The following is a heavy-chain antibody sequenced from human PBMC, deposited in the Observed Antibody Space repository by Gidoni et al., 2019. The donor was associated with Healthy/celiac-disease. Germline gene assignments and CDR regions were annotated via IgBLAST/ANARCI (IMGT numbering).Heavy chain of an antibody. D-gene: IGHD5-18*01. Sequence: EVQLLESGGGLVQPGGSLRISCTASGFTFSSYAMSWVRKAPGKRLEWVSAMSGSGGSTYYAGSVKGRFTISRDNSKNTLYLQMHSLRAEDTAVYYCAKDLLAGSPKVSFAYWGQGTLVTVSS. V-gene: IGHV3-23*01. CDR1: GFTFSSYA. CDR2: MSGSGGST. CDR3: AKDLLAGSPKVSFAY. J-gene: IGHJ4*02.